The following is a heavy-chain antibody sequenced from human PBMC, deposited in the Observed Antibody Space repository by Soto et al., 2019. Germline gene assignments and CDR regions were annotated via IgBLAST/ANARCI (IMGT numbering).Heavy chain of an antibody. CDR2: ISSSSSTI. D-gene: IGHD1-26*01. CDR1: GFTFSSYS. CDR3: ARDNLSGSYYRFYYGMDV. V-gene: IGHV3-48*02. Sequence: VGSLRLSCAASGFTFSSYSMNWVRQAPGKGLEWVSYISSSSSTIYYADSVEGRFTISRDNAKNSLYLQMNSLRDEDTAVYYCARDNLSGSYYRFYYGMDVWGQGTTVTVSS. J-gene: IGHJ6*02.